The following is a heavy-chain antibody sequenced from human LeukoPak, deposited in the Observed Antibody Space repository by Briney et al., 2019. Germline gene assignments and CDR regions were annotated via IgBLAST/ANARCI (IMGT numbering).Heavy chain of an antibody. Sequence: GGSLRLSCAASGFTVSSNYMTWVRQAPGKGLEWVSVIYNGGTTYYAESVRGRFTISRDNSKNTLYLQMNSLRAEDTAVYYCGRLTNWDWGQGTLVTGSS. V-gene: IGHV3-53*01. D-gene: IGHD1-1*01. CDR3: GRLTNWD. CDR1: GFTVSSNY. CDR2: IYNGGTT. J-gene: IGHJ1*01.